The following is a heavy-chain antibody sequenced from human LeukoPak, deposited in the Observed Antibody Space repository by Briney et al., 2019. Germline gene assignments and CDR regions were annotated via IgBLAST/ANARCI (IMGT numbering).Heavy chain of an antibody. CDR3: ARQKHFDY. CDR2: INHSGST. J-gene: IGHJ4*02. Sequence: SETLSLTCAVYGGSFSGYYWSWIRQPPGKGLEWIGEINHSGSTNYNPSLKSRVTISVDTSKNQFSLKLSSVTAADTAVYYCARQKHFDYWGQETLVTVSS. V-gene: IGHV4-34*01. CDR1: GGSFSGYY.